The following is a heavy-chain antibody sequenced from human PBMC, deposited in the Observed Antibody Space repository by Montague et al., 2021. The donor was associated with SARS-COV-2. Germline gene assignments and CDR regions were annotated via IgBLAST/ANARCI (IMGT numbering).Heavy chain of an antibody. J-gene: IGHJ3*01. CDR1: GGSIRSSSYY. Sequence: SETLSLTCTVSGGSIRSSSYYWGWIRQPPGKGLEWIGNIYYSGSTYYNPPLKSRVTISVDTSKDQFSLNLNSVTVADTAIYFCARPASGIGNAFDVWGQGTMVNVSS. CDR3: ARPASGIGNAFDV. D-gene: IGHD3-10*01. CDR2: IYYSGST. V-gene: IGHV4-39*01.